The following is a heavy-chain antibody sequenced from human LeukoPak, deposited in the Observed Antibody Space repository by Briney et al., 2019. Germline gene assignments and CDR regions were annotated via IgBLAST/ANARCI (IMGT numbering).Heavy chain of an antibody. CDR2: INHSGST. CDR3: ARGLGDYDILTGYYKGPLDY. J-gene: IGHJ4*02. Sequence: SETLSLTCTVSGGSINSNNYYWSWIRQPPGKGLEWIGEINHSGSTNYNPSLKSRVTISVDTSKNQFSLKLSSVTAADTAVYYCARGLGDYDILTGYYKGPLDYWGQGTLVTVSS. CDR1: GGSINSNNYY. V-gene: IGHV4-39*07. D-gene: IGHD3-9*01.